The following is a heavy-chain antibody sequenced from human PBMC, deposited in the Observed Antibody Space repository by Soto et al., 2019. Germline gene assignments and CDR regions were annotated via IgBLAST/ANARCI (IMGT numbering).Heavy chain of an antibody. D-gene: IGHD5-12*01. Sequence: SETLSLTCTVSGGSISSYYWSWIRQPPGKGLEWIGYIYYSGSTNYNPSLKSRVTISVDTSKNQFSLKLSSVTAADTAVYYCARGRSGYEPARFDPWGQGTLVTVSS. CDR3: ARGRSGYEPARFDP. CDR1: GGSISSYY. V-gene: IGHV4-59*01. J-gene: IGHJ5*02. CDR2: IYYSGST.